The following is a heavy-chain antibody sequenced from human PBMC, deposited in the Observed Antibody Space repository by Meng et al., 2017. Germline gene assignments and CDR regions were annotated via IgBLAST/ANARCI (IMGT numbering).Heavy chain of an antibody. CDR1: CGSLSSSNW. CDR3: ARARLLWFGGAVWFDP. CDR2: IYHSGST. V-gene: IGHV4-4*02. J-gene: IGHJ5*02. Sequence: SGPGLVTPSGPRSLPCSASCGSLSSSNWWCWVRQPPGKGLEWIGEIYHSGSTNYNPSLKSRVTISVDKSKNQFSLKLSSVTAADTAVYYCARARLLWFGGAVWFDPWGQGTLVTVSS. D-gene: IGHD3-10*01.